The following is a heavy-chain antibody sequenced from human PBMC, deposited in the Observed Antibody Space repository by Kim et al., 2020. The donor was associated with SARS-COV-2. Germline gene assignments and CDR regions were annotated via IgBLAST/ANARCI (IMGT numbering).Heavy chain of an antibody. CDR3: VRHIPHRSGSKIGFDY. CDR1: GYTFTNYW. J-gene: IGHJ4*02. V-gene: IGHV5-10-1*01. D-gene: IGHD6-25*01. CDR2: VDPSDSST. Sequence: GESLKISCKASGYTFTNYWISWVRQMTGKGLEWMGSVDPSDSSTKYNPSFQGHVTISADKSITTAYVQWNNLQASDTAMYYCVRHIPHRSGSKIGFDYWGQGAPVSVSS.